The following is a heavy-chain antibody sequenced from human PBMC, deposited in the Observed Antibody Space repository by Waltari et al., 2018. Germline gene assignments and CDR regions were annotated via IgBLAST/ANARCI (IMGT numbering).Heavy chain of an antibody. D-gene: IGHD6-13*01. CDR1: GFTVSSNY. CDR2: IYSGGST. J-gene: IGHJ6*02. CDR3: ATWAGAAAGYYYYYGMDV. Sequence: EVQLVESGGGLVQPGGSLRLSCAASGFTVSSNYMSWVRPAPGKGLEWVSVIYSGGSTYYADSVKGRFTISRDNSRNTLYLQMNSLRAEDTAVYYCATWAGAAAGYYYYYGMDVWGQGTTVTVSS. V-gene: IGHV3-66*02.